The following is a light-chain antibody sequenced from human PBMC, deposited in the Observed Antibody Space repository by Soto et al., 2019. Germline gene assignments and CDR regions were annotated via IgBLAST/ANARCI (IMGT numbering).Light chain of an antibody. J-gene: IGLJ2*01. CDR3: TSYTRGDIGI. CDR1: SSDVSGYDF. CDR2: DVT. Sequence: QSALTQPASVSGSPGQSITISCTGTSSDVSGYDFVSWYQQRTGEAPKLVIYDVTNRPSGVSNRFSGSKSGNTASLTISGLQAEDEADYYCTSYTRGDIGIFGGGTKLTVL. V-gene: IGLV2-14*01.